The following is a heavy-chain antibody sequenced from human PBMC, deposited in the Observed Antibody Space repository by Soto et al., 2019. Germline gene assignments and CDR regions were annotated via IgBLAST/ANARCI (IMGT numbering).Heavy chain of an antibody. J-gene: IGHJ6*02. V-gene: IGHV3-33*01. D-gene: IGHD3-10*02. CDR1: GFTFSSYG. Sequence: GGSLRLSCAASGFTFSSYGMHWVRQAPGKGLEWVAVIWYDGSNKYYADSVKGRFTISRDNSKNTLYLQMNSLRAEDTAVYYCARGMFGNYYYGMDVWGQGTTVTVSS. CDR3: ARGMFGNYYYGMDV. CDR2: IWYDGSNK.